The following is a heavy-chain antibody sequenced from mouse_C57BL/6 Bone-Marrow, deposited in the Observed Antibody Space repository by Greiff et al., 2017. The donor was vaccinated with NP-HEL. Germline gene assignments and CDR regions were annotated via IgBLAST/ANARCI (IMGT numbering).Heavy chain of an antibody. CDR2: IYPGDGDT. V-gene: IGHV1-82*01. Sequence: VQLVESGPELVKPGASVKISCTASGFTFSTSWMNWMKQRPGKGLEWIGRIYPGDGDTHYSGNFEGKASLTADKSSNSAYLQLSSLTSEDSAVYFGASGDCWGAFFDYEGRGTTLTVSS. CDR1: GFTFSTSW. J-gene: IGHJ2*01. CDR3: ASGDCWGAFFDY.